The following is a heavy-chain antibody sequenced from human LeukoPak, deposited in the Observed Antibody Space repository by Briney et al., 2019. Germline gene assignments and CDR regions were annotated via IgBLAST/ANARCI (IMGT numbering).Heavy chain of an antibody. CDR1: GGSISSGSYY. J-gene: IGHJ4*02. V-gene: IGHV4-39*01. CDR3: ARHGYGSGSYYVY. CDR2: IYYSGST. Sequence: SETLSLTCTVSGGSISSGSYYWSWIRQPAGKGLEWIGSIYYSGSTYYNPSLKSRVTISVDTSKNQFSLKLSSVTAADTAVYYCARHGYGSGSYYVYWGQGTLVTVSS. D-gene: IGHD3-10*01.